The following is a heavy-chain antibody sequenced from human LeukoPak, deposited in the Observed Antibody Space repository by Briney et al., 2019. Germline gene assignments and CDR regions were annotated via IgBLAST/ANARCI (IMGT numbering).Heavy chain of an antibody. J-gene: IGHJ4*02. CDR1: GFTFSSYS. CDR3: ARRGYYYDSSV. V-gene: IGHV4-34*01. CDR2: INHSGST. D-gene: IGHD3-22*01. Sequence: GSLRLSCAASGFTFSSYSMNWIRQPPGKGLEWIGEINHSGSTNYNPSLKSRVTISVDTSKNQFSLKLSSVTAADTAVYYCARRGYYYDSSVWGQGTLVTVSS.